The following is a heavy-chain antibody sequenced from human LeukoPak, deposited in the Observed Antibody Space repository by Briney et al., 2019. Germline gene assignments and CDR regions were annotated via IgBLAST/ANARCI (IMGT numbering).Heavy chain of an antibody. J-gene: IGHJ6*02. V-gene: IGHV3-13*01. D-gene: IGHD3-3*01. Sequence: GGSLRLSCAASGFTFSSYGMHWVRQATGKGLEWVSAIGTAGDTYYPGSVKGRFTISRENAKNSLYLQMNSLRAGDTAVYYCARGRFKGESYYYYGMDVWGQGTTVTVSS. CDR3: ARGRFKGESYYYYGMDV. CDR2: IGTAGDT. CDR1: GFTFSSYG.